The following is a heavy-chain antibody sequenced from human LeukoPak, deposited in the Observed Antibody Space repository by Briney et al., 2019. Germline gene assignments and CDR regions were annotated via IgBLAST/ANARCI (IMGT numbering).Heavy chain of an antibody. Sequence: GGSLRLSCAASGFTFNTYWMHWVRQAPGKGLVWVSSINADASRTNYADSVKGRCTVSRDNAKNALSLQMNSLRVEDTAVYYCVRARIELATMLLDYWGQGTLVTVSS. CDR3: VRARIELATMLLDY. J-gene: IGHJ4*02. CDR2: INADASRT. D-gene: IGHD5-24*01. V-gene: IGHV3-74*01. CDR1: GFTFNTYW.